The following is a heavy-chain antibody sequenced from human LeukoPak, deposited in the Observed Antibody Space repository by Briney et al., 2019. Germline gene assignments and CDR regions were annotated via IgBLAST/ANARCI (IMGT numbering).Heavy chain of an antibody. D-gene: IGHD2-15*01. CDR2: IYYSGST. V-gene: IGHV4-31*03. CDR1: GGSISSGGYY. Sequence: PSETLSLTCTVSGGSISSGGYYWSWIRQHPGKGLEWIGYIYYSGSTYYNPSLKSRVTISVDTSKNQFSLKLSSVTAADTAVYYCARACSGGSCCGFGMSRFDPWGQGTLVTVSS. CDR3: ARACSGGSCCGFGMSRFDP. J-gene: IGHJ5*02.